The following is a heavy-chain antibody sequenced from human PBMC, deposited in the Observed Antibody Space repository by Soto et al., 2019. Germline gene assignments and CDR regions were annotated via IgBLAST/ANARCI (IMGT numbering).Heavy chain of an antibody. V-gene: IGHV5-51*01. D-gene: IGHD1-20*01. CDR2: IDPGDSDT. CDR1: GYSFTSYW. CDR3: ATVNNWISYWYFDL. Sequence: GESLKISCKGSGYSFTSYWIGWVRQMPGKGLEWMGIIDPGDSDTRYSPSFQGQVTISADKSISTAYLQWSSLKASDTAMYSCATVNNWISYWYFDLWGRGTLGTVSS. J-gene: IGHJ2*01.